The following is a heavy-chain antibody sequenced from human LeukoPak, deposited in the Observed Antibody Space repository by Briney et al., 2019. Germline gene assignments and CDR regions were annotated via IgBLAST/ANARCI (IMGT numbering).Heavy chain of an antibody. D-gene: IGHD4/OR15-4a*01. V-gene: IGHV3-7*01. Sequence: GGSLRLSCAASGFTFSSYWMSWVRQAPGKGPEWVANIKQDGSDKYYVDSVKGRFTISRDNAKNSLYLQMNSLRADDTAVYYCCRIPGGANMWDQWGQGTLVTVSS. J-gene: IGHJ4*02. CDR3: CRIPGGANMWDQ. CDR2: IKQDGSDK. CDR1: GFTFSSYW.